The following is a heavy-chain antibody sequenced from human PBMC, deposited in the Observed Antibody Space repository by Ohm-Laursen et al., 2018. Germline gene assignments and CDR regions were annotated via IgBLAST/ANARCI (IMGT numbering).Heavy chain of an antibody. J-gene: IGHJ6*02. CDR2: IKQDGSEK. CDR1: GFTFGSYW. V-gene: IGHV3-7*01. D-gene: IGHD1-26*01. Sequence: GSLRLSCAASGFTFGSYWMSWVRQAPGKGLEWVANIKQDGSEKYYVDSVKGRFTISRDNAKNTLYLQMNSLRAEDTAVYYCARRGEGGAYYYYGMDVWGQGTTVTVSS. CDR3: ARRGEGGAYYYYGMDV.